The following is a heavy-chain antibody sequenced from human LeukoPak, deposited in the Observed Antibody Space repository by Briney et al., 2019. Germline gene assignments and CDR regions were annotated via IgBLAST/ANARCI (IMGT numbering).Heavy chain of an antibody. D-gene: IGHD2-2*01. J-gene: IGHJ1*01. CDR2: INPNNGGT. CDR1: GYTFTDYY. Sequence: ASVKVSCKASGYTFTDYYMHWVRQAPGQGLEWMGWINPNNGGTNSAQKFQGRVTMTRDTSISTAYMELSRLRSDDTAVYYCAGSKFQLLFSGQYFQHWGQGTLVTVSS. CDR3: AGSKFQLLFSGQYFQH. V-gene: IGHV1-2*02.